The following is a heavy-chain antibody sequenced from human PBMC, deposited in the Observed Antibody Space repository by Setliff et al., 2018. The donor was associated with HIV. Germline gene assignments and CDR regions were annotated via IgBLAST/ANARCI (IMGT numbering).Heavy chain of an antibody. J-gene: IGHJ4*02. V-gene: IGHV1-24*01. CDR1: GYTLAELS. CDR3: ATLSSSWTGYFDS. Sequence: ASVKVSCKISGYTLAELSIHWVRQAPGKGLEWMGGFDPKDGETIYAQKLQGRVTMTEDTSTDIAYMELSSLRSVDTAVYYCATLSSSWTGYFDSWGQGTLVTVSS. D-gene: IGHD6-13*01. CDR2: FDPKDGET.